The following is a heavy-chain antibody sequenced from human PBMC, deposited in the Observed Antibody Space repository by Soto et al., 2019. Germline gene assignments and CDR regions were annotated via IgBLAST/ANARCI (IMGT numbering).Heavy chain of an antibody. Sequence: GGSLRLSCVAPGFSFRNFAMSWIRQAPGKGLEWISGISDSGSPIYYADSVRGRFSIARDNPKNTLYLQMKSQRVNDTAVYYAARGASSYFNDDPFDICCQGTMVSASS. CDR1: GFSFRNFA. J-gene: IGHJ3*02. CDR2: ISDSGSPI. D-gene: IGHD1-1*01. V-gene: IGHV3-23*01. CDR3: ARGASSYFNDDPFDI.